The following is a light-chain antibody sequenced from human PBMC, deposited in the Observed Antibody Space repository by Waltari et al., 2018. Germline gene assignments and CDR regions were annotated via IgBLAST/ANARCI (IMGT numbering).Light chain of an antibody. V-gene: IGLV2-14*01. Sequence: QSALTQPASVSGSPGQSITISCTGTNSDLGYYNDVSWYQQYPGKAPKLMIFDVTRWPSGVSHRFSGSKSGNTASLTISGLQAEDEADYFCAAYTSTNTVIFGGGTKVTVL. J-gene: IGLJ2*01. CDR3: AAYTSTNTVI. CDR2: DVT. CDR1: NSDLGYYND.